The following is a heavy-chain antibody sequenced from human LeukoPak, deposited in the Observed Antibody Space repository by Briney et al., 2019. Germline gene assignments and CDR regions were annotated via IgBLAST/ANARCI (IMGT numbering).Heavy chain of an antibody. D-gene: IGHD6-6*01. CDR3: ARSPSHSSSSFWWFDP. V-gene: IGHV1-69*13. Sequence: VKVSCKASGGTFSSYAISWVRQAPGQGLEWMGGIIPIFGTANYAQKFQGRVTITADESTSTAYMELSSLRSEDTAVYYCARSPSHSSSSFWWFDPWGQGTLVTVSS. J-gene: IGHJ5*02. CDR1: GGTFSSYA. CDR2: IIPIFGTA.